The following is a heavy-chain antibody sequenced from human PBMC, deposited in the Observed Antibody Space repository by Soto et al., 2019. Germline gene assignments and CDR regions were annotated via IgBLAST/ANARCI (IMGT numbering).Heavy chain of an antibody. V-gene: IGHV1-69*01. CDR2: IIPIFGTA. Sequence: QVQLVQSGAEVKKPGSSVKVSCKASGGTFSSYAISWVRQAPGQGLEWMGGIIPIFGTANYAQKFQGRVTITADESTSTAYMDLSSLRSEDTAVYYCAREGIAAAGTHPSFDYWGQGTLVTVSS. CDR3: AREGIAAAGTHPSFDY. D-gene: IGHD6-13*01. CDR1: GGTFSSYA. J-gene: IGHJ4*02.